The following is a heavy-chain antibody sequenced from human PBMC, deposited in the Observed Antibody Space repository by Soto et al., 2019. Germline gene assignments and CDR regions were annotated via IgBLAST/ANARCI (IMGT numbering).Heavy chain of an antibody. D-gene: IGHD3-10*01. CDR2: AYYSGTT. V-gene: IGHV4-59*01. CDR3: ARTPFYYFGLGTPLYYLYF. Sequence: QVQLLQSGPRLVKPSETLSLTCTVSSGSISSYYWSWLRQPPGKGLAWIGYAYYSGTTNYNSSLKSRLTISIDTSKTQFSLTLNSVTAADTAVYYCARTPFYYFGLGTPLYYLYFWEQGALVTGSS. J-gene: IGHJ4*02. CDR1: SGSISSYY.